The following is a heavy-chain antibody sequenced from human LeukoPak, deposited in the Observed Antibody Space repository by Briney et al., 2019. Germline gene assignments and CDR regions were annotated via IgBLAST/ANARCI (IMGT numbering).Heavy chain of an antibody. CDR3: ARHSRPSTLANCGGDCYPFDS. CDR2: IYYSGST. J-gene: IGHJ4*02. CDR1: GGSINSYY. Sequence: SETLSLTCTVSGGSINSYYWSWIRQPPGKGLEWIGYIYYSGSTNYNPSLKSRVTMSVDTSRNQFSLRLSSVTAADTAVYYCARHSRPSTLANCGGDCYPFDSWGQGTLVTVSS. D-gene: IGHD2-21*02. V-gene: IGHV4-59*08.